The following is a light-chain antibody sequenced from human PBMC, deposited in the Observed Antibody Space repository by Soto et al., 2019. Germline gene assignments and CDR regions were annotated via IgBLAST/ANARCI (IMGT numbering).Light chain of an antibody. V-gene: IGLV1-44*01. Sequence: QSVLTQPPSASGTPGQRVTISCSGSSSNIGRNTVNWYQQLPGTAPKLLLYSNDQRASGVPDRFSGYKSGTSASLAISGLQSEDEADYYCAAWDGSLNGVLFGGGTKLTVL. CDR3: AAWDGSLNGVL. CDR2: SND. CDR1: SSNIGRNT. J-gene: IGLJ2*01.